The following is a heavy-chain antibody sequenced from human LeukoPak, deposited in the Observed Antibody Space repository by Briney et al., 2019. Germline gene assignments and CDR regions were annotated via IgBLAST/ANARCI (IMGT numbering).Heavy chain of an antibody. J-gene: IGHJ4*02. V-gene: IGHV3-23*01. D-gene: IGHD2-15*01. Sequence: GGSLRLSCAASGFTFSSYAMSWVRQAPGKGLEWVSAIGGSGGSTYYADSVKGRFTISRDNSKNTLYLQMNSLRAEDTAVYYCAKDLRVVVAATLDYWGQGTLVTVSS. CDR2: IGGSGGST. CDR3: AKDLRVVVAATLDY. CDR1: GFTFSSYA.